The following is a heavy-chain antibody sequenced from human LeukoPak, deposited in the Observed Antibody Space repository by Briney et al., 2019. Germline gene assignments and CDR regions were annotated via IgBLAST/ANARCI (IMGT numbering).Heavy chain of an antibody. CDR3: ARVDVVVVAAQGDYYYGMDV. CDR2: INTNTGNP. Sequence: GASVKVSCKASGYTFTSYAMNWVRQAPGQGLEWMGWINTNTGNPTYAQGFTGRFVFSLDTSVSTAYLQISSLKAEDTAVYYCARVDVVVVAAQGDYYYGMDVWGQGTTVTVSS. CDR1: GYTFTSYA. V-gene: IGHV7-4-1*02. J-gene: IGHJ6*02. D-gene: IGHD2-15*01.